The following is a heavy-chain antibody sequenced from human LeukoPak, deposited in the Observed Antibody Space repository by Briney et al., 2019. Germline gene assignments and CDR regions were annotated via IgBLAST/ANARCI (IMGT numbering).Heavy chain of an antibody. Sequence: PSETLSLTCTVSGGSISNYYWNWIRQPPGKGLELIGYIYYSGTTNYNPSLKSRVSVSVDTSKNRFSLKLSSVTAADTAVYYCARVGVETYYYYYYMDVWGKGTTVTVSS. CDR1: GGSISNYY. CDR2: IYYSGTT. CDR3: ARVGVETYYYYYYMDV. V-gene: IGHV4-59*08. D-gene: IGHD2-15*01. J-gene: IGHJ6*03.